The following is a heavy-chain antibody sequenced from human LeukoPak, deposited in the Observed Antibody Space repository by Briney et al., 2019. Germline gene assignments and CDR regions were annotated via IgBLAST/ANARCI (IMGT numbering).Heavy chain of an antibody. V-gene: IGHV4-39*07. J-gene: IGHJ4*02. CDR3: ARGGNYRTIDY. Sequence: SETLSLTCTVSGGSISSGSYYWGWIRQPPGKGLEWIGEINHSGSTNYNPSLKSRVTISVDTSKNQFSLKLSSVTAADTAVYYCARGGNYRTIDYWGQGTLVTVSS. CDR1: GGSISSGSYY. CDR2: INHSGST. D-gene: IGHD4-11*01.